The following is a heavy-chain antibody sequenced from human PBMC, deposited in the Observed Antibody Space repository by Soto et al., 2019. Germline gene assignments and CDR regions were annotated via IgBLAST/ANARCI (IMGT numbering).Heavy chain of an antibody. Sequence: SLRLSCVGSGFIFEDFAMNWVRQVPGKGLGWVSGISWNSATLAYADSVKGRFIVSRDNAKNILYLQMNSLRAEDAALYYCAKDVGSYYYDTSAYLYDYWGQGTLVTVSS. D-gene: IGHD3-22*01. J-gene: IGHJ4*02. V-gene: IGHV3-9*01. CDR3: AKDVGSYYYDTSAYLYDY. CDR2: ISWNSATL. CDR1: GFIFEDFA.